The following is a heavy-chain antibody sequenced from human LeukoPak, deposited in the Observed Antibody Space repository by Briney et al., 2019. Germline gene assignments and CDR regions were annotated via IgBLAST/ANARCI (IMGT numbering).Heavy chain of an antibody. CDR1: GFAFSTYP. D-gene: IGHD2-21*02. CDR2: ISFDGTNK. J-gene: IGHJ6*04. CDR3: ARDHEEVTARAQMDV. V-gene: IGHV3-30*14. Sequence: GGSLRLSCAASGFAFSTYPMHWVRQAPGTGLEWVTVISFDGTNKYYADSAKGRFTISRDNSKNTLYLQMNGLSAEDTAVYYCARDHEEVTARAQMDVWRKGTTVTVSS.